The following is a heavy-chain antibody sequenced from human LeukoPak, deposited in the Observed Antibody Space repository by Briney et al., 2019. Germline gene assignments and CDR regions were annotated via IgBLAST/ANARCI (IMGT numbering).Heavy chain of an antibody. D-gene: IGHD4-11*01. CDR3: ARNRGSTVITDHYYYYYMDV. J-gene: IGHJ6*03. V-gene: IGHV4-59*12. Sequence: SETLSLTCTVSGGSFSSYYWSWIRQSPGKGLEWIGYISYSGSTNYNPSLKSRVTISVDTSKNQFSLKLSSVTAADTAVYYCARNRGSTVITDHYYYYYMDVWGKGTTVTVSS. CDR2: ISYSGST. CDR1: GGSFSSYY.